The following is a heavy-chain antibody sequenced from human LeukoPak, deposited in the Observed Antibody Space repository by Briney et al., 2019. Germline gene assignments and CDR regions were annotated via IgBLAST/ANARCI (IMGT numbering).Heavy chain of an antibody. Sequence: GSVKVSCTASGYTFTGYFLHWVRQAPGKGPEWMGWINDKSGDRKSAQKFQGRVTMTRDTSISTAFMELSSLTSDDTALYYCAREYGSGDWYRVGFVSWGQGTLVTASS. V-gene: IGHV1-2*02. CDR1: GYTFTGYF. CDR2: INDKSGDR. D-gene: IGHD2-21*01. J-gene: IGHJ4*02. CDR3: AREYGSGDWYRVGFVS.